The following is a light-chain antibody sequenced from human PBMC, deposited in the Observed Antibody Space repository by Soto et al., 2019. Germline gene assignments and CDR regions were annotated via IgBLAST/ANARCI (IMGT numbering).Light chain of an antibody. J-gene: IGLJ2*01. V-gene: IGLV3-1*01. Sequence: SYELTQSPSVSVSPGQTASITCSGDELGDKYVCWYQQKPGQSPVLVIYQDSKRPSGIPERFSGSNSGNTATLTISGTQAMDEADYYCQAWDSSTDVVFGGGTKLTVL. CDR1: ELGDKY. CDR3: QAWDSSTDVV. CDR2: QDS.